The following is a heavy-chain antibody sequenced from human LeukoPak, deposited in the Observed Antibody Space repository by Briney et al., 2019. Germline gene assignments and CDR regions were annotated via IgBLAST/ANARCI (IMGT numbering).Heavy chain of an antibody. V-gene: IGHV1-58*01. CDR3: SADTYDSGDYVLGY. CDR2: IVVGNGNT. J-gene: IGHJ4*02. Sequence: SVKVSCKESRIRLTNPAVRRMRQARGQRLEWIGWIVVGNGNTNYAQKFQERVTITRDMSTSTAYMELREQREELTDVFDSSADTYDSGDYVLGYWGQGTLVTVSS. CDR1: RIRLTNPA. D-gene: IGHD4-17*01.